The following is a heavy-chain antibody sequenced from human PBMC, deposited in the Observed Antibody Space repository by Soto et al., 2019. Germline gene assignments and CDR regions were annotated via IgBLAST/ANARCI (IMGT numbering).Heavy chain of an antibody. CDR2: IYYSGST. CDR3: AGATDEAYYYYYGMDV. Sequence: QVQLQESGPGLVKPSDTLSLTCAVSGYSISSSNWWGWIRQPPGKGLEWIGYIYYSGSTYYNPSLKRRVTMSVDTSKHQFSLKLISVTAVDTAVYYCAGATDEAYYYYYGMDVWGQGTTVTVSS. J-gene: IGHJ6*02. CDR1: GYSISSSNW. V-gene: IGHV4-28*01.